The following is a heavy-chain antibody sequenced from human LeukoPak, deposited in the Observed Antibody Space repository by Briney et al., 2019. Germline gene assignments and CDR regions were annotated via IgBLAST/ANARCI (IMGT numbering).Heavy chain of an antibody. CDR3: AKGLVELELRSAFDI. CDR1: GFTFDDYA. D-gene: IGHD1-7*01. Sequence: GRSLRLSCAASGFTFDDYAMHWVRQAPGKGLEWVSGISWNSGSIGYADSVKGRFTISRDNAKNSLYLQMNSLRAEDTALYYCAKGLVELELRSAFDIWGQGTMVTVS. J-gene: IGHJ3*02. CDR2: ISWNSGSI. V-gene: IGHV3-9*01.